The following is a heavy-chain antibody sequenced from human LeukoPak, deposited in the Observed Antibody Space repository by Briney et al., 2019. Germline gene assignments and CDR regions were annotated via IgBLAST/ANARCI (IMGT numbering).Heavy chain of an antibody. V-gene: IGHV1-18*01. CDR3: ARDSPSIFGVVSRVDS. CDR2: ISAYNGNT. D-gene: IGHD3-3*01. Sequence: ASVKVSCKASGYTFTSYGISWVRQAPGQGLEWMGWISAYNGNTNYAQKLQGRVTMTTDTSTSTACMELRSLRSDDTAVYYCARDSPSIFGVVSRVDSWGQGTLVTVSS. J-gene: IGHJ5*02. CDR1: GYTFTSYG.